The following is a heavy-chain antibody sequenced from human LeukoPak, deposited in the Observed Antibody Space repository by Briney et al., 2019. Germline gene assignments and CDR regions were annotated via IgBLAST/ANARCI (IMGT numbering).Heavy chain of an antibody. V-gene: IGHV4-4*07. CDR3: ARDALYCSSTSCYRYWYFDL. CDR2: TYTSGST. J-gene: IGHJ2*01. Sequence: SETLSLTCTVSGGSISSYYWSWIRQPAGKGLEWIGRTYTSGSTNYNPSLKSRVTMSVDTSKNQFSLKLSSVTAADTAVYYCARDALYCSSTSCYRYWYFDLWGRGTLVTVSS. D-gene: IGHD2-2*01. CDR1: GGSISSYY.